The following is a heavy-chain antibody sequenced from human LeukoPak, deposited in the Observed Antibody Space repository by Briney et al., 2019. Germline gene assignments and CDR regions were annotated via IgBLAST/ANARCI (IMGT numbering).Heavy chain of an antibody. CDR2: ITPSGGSA. J-gene: IGHJ3*02. D-gene: IGHD6-19*01. V-gene: IGHV1-46*01. CDR1: GYTFTSYY. CDR3: ARRSSGITDAFDI. Sequence: PSVKLSCKASGYTFTSYYMHWVRQSPRQGLESMGVITPSGGSASYAQKFQGRVTMTRDTSTSTVYMELSSLRSEDTAVYYCARRSSGITDAFDIWGQGTMVTVSS.